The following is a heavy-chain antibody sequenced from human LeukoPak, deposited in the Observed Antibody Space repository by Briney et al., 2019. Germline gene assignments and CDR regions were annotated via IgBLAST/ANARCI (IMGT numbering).Heavy chain of an antibody. V-gene: IGHV3-66*01. D-gene: IGHD5-18*01. Sequence: GGSLRLSCAASGITVSSNYMSWVRQAPGKGLEWVSVIYSGGSTYYADSVKGRFTISRDNSKNTLYPQMNSLRAEDTAVYYCARGLGGYSYGYGYWGQGTLVTVSS. J-gene: IGHJ4*02. CDR1: GITVSSNY. CDR2: IYSGGST. CDR3: ARGLGGYSYGYGY.